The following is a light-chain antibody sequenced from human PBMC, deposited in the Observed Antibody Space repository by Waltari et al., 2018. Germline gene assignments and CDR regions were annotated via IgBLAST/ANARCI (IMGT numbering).Light chain of an antibody. CDR1: TSNIGAGYD. Sequence: QSVLTQPPSVSGAPGQRVTISCTGSTSNIGAGYDVHWYQQLPGTAPKLLIFVNTNRPSGVPDRFSGSKSGTSPSLAITGLQVEDEADYYCQSYDNSLSGYVFGSGTKVTVL. V-gene: IGLV1-40*01. CDR3: QSYDNSLSGYV. J-gene: IGLJ1*01. CDR2: VNT.